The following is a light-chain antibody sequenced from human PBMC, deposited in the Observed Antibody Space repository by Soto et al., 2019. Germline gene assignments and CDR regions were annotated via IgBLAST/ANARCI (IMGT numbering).Light chain of an antibody. V-gene: IGKV3-20*01. CDR1: QSVSSSY. J-gene: IGKJ3*01. Sequence: EIVLTQSPGTLSLSPGERATLSCRASQSVSSSYLAWYQQKPGQAPRLLIYGASSRATGIPDRFSGSGSGTDFTLTISRLEPEDXXVXYXQXXXXSPPLFTFGPGTKVDIK. CDR3: QXXXXSPPLFT. CDR2: GAS.